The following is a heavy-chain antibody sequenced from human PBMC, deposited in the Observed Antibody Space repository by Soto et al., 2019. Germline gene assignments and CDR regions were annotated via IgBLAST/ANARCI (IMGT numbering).Heavy chain of an antibody. CDR1: GFSFSDYA. D-gene: IGHD1-1*01. CDR3: TRFNEGAYYDFDTNV. Sequence: GGSLRLSCAGSGFSFSDYAIHWVRQASGKGLEWVGRIKNRANNYATASAASLKGRFTVSRDDSTNTAYLQMNSLETDDTAVYYCTRFNEGAYYDFDTNVWGEASPVTVSS. V-gene: IGHV3-73*01. CDR2: IKNRANNYAT. J-gene: IGHJ6*02.